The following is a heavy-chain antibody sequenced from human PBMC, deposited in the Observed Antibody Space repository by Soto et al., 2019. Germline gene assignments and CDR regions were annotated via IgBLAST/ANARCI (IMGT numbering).Heavy chain of an antibody. CDR1: GYTFTSYG. D-gene: IGHD3-22*01. J-gene: IGHJ5*02. CDR3: ARYYYASSGGWFDP. Sequence: QVQLEQSGAEVKKPGASVKVSCKASGYTFTSYGISWVRQAPGQGLEWMGWISAYNGKTNYAQKLQGRVTMPTDRSTSTGYMEQRSLRSDVTAVYYCARYYYASSGGWFDPWGQGTLVTVSS. V-gene: IGHV1-18*01. CDR2: ISAYNGKT.